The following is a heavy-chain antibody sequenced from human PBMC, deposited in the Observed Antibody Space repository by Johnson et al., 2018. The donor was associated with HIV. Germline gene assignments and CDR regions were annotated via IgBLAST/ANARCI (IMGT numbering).Heavy chain of an antibody. D-gene: IGHD3-22*01. CDR1: GFTVSRNH. J-gene: IGHJ3*02. V-gene: IGHV3-66*01. CDR2: VYSGGNT. CDR3: ARVRTTMILGFDI. Sequence: VQLVESGGGLVQPGGSLRLSCAASGFTVSRNHMSWVRQAPGKGLEWVSSVYSGGNTYYADSVKGRFTISRDNSKDTLYLQMNSLRDEDTAVYYCARVRTTMILGFDIWGQGTMVTVSS.